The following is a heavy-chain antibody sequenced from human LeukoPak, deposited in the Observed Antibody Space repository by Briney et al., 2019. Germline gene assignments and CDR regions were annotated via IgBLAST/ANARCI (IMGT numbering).Heavy chain of an antibody. CDR1: GFTFDDYG. CDR2: ISWNSASV. J-gene: IGHJ4*02. CDR3: AKDYGYSSSWYDY. D-gene: IGHD6-13*01. Sequence: HLGGSLRLSCEASGFTFDDYGMHWVRQAPGKGLEWVSTISWNSASVGYVDSVKGRFTISRDNAKKTLYLQMNSLRPEDTALYYCAKDYGYSSSWYDYWGQGTLVTVSS. V-gene: IGHV3-9*01.